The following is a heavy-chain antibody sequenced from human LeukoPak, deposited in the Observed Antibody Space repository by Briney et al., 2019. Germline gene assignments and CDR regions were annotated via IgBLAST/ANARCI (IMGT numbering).Heavy chain of an antibody. D-gene: IGHD4-23*01. CDR3: ARVNLGQLLYWYFDL. Sequence: SETLSLTCAVSDGSISTFYWSWIRQPPGKGLEWIGYTHYSGTTYYNPSLKSRVTTSVNTSKHQFSLEMTSVTAADTAVYYCARVNLGQLLYWYFDLWGRGTLVTVSS. V-gene: IGHV4-59*01. CDR2: THYSGTT. J-gene: IGHJ2*01. CDR1: DGSISTFY.